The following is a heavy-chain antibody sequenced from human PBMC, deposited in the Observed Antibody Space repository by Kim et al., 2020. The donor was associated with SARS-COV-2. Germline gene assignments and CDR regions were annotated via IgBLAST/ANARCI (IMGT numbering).Heavy chain of an antibody. CDR2: ISGSGGST. CDR3: ASAYGSGSPLSYYYGMDV. CDR1: GFTFSSYA. V-gene: IGHV3-23*01. Sequence: GGSLRLSCAASGFTFSSYAMTWVRQAPGKGLEWVSAISGSGGSTYYADSVKGRFTISRDNSKNTLYLQMNSLRAEDTAVYYCASAYGSGSPLSYYYGMDVWGQGTTVTVSS. D-gene: IGHD3-10*01. J-gene: IGHJ6*02.